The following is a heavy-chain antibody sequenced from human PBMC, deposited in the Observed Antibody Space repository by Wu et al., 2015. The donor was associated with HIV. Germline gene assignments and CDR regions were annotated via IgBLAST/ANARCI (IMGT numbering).Heavy chain of an antibody. V-gene: IGHV1-69*05. CDR2: INPLFGTT. CDR1: GDGFTSYA. J-gene: IGHJ6*02. CDR3: ARMIKYYYDHERNYYYCGVDV. D-gene: IGHD3-22*01. Sequence: QVQLVQFGAGVKKPGSSVKVTCKASGDGFTSYAVSWVRQAPGQGLEWMGGINPLFGTTKFAQKFQGRVTMTRNTSISTAYMELSSLRSEDTAVYYCARMIKYYYDHERNYYYCGVDVWGQGTTVTVSS.